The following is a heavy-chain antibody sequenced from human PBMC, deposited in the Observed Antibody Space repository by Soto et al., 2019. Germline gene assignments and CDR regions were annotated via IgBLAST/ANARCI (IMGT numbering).Heavy chain of an antibody. CDR3: ARDCPYYYDSSGYYTAKRTGTPFDY. CDR1: GYTFTSYG. V-gene: IGHV1-18*01. J-gene: IGHJ4*02. CDR2: ISAYNGNT. Sequence: ASVKVSCKASGYTFTSYGISWVRQAPGQGLEWMGWISAYNGNTNYAQKLQGRVTMTTDTSTSTAYMELRSLRSDDTAVYYCARDCPYYYDSSGYYTAKRTGTPFDYWGQGTLVTVSS. D-gene: IGHD3-22*01.